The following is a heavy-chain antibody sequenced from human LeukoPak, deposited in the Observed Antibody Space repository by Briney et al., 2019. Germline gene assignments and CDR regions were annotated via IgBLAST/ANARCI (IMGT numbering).Heavy chain of an antibody. Sequence: GGSLRLSCAASGFTFSSYSMNWVRQAPGKGLEWVSSISSSSYIYYADSVKGRFTISRDNAKNSLYLQMNSLRAEDTAVYYCVRDMSRESIFDYWGQGTLVIVSS. CDR3: VRDMSRESIFDY. CDR2: ISSSSYI. D-gene: IGHD3-16*01. CDR1: GFTFSSYS. J-gene: IGHJ4*02. V-gene: IGHV3-21*01.